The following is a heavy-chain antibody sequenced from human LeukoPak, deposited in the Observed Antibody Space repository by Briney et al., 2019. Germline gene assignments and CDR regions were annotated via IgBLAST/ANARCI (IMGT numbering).Heavy chain of an antibody. J-gene: IGHJ4*02. Sequence: GGSLRLSCAASEFTFSSFAMIWVRQAPGEGLERVSAITGGGDSTYHADSVKGRFTISRDNSKSTLYLQMNSLRVEDTAVYYCAKGSAGSRPYYFDYWGQGTLVTVSS. CDR2: ITGGGDST. D-gene: IGHD6-13*01. CDR1: EFTFSSFA. V-gene: IGHV3-23*01. CDR3: AKGSAGSRPYYFDY.